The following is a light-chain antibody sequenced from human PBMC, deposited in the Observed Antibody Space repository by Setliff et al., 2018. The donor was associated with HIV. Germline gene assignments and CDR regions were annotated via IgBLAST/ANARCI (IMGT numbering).Light chain of an antibody. CDR2: GNY. CDR1: SSNMGSHT. CDR3: ATRDDSLNGPV. J-gene: IGLJ2*01. Sequence: SVLTQPPSASGTPGQRVTISCSGSSSNMGSHTVNWYQQVPGAAPKLLIFGNYQRPAGVPDRFSASKSGTSASLAISGLQSEDEADYYCATRDDSLNGPVFGGGTKVTV. V-gene: IGLV1-44*01.